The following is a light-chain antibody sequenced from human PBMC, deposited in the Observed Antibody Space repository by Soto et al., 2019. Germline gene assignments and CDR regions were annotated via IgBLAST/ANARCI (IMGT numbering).Light chain of an antibody. J-gene: IGLJ1*01. V-gene: IGLV2-14*01. CDR2: EVS. CDR1: SSDVGGYNY. CDR3: SSYTTSSTYV. Sequence: QSALTQPASVSGSPGQSITISCTATSSDVGGYNYVSWYQQHPGKAPKLMIYEVSNRPSGVSYRFSGSKSGNTASLTISGLQAEDEADYYCSSYTTSSTYVFGTGTKLTVL.